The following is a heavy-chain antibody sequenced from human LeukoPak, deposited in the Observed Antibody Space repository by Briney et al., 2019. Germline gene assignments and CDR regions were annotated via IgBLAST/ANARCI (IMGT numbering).Heavy chain of an antibody. CDR1: GYTFTSYG. V-gene: IGHV1-18*01. CDR2: ISAYNGNT. D-gene: IGHD3-22*01. J-gene: IGHJ4*02. Sequence: ASVKVSCKASGYTFTSYGISWVRQAPGQGLEWMGWISAYNGNTNYAQKLQGRVTMTTDTSTSTAYMELRSLRSDDTAVCYCARDNYYDSSGLLDYWGQGTLVTVSS. CDR3: ARDNYYDSSGLLDY.